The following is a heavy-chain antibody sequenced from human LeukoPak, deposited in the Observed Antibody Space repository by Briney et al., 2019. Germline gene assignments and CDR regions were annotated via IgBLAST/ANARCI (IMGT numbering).Heavy chain of an antibody. CDR1: GFTFRSYW. Sequence: GGSLRLSCTASGFTFRSYWMSWVRQAPGKGVEGVASIKEDGSEEHYVDSVKGRFTISRDNARNSVHVQMTSLRAEDTAVYFCARIRPGNYFDYWGQGALVTVSS. J-gene: IGHJ4*02. CDR2: IKEDGSEE. D-gene: IGHD6-6*01. V-gene: IGHV3-7*01. CDR3: ARIRPGNYFDY.